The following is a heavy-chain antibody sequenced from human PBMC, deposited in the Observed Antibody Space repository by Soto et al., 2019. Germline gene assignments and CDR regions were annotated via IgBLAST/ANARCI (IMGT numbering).Heavy chain of an antibody. CDR2: IYYSGST. Sequence: LSLTCTVSGGSLSSSSYYWGWIRQPPGKGLEWIGSIYYSGSTYYNPSLKSRVTISVDTSKNQFSLKLSSVTAADTAVYYCARGMEYSYGHEWANWFDPWGQGTLVTVSS. V-gene: IGHV4-39*01. J-gene: IGHJ5*02. CDR1: GGSLSSSSYY. CDR3: ARGMEYSYGHEWANWFDP. D-gene: IGHD5-18*01.